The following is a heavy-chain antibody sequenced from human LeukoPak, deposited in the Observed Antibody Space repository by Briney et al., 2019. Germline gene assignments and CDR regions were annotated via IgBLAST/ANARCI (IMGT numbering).Heavy chain of an antibody. CDR1: GFSSSNFA. D-gene: IGHD6-19*01. CDR2: ICGSGGNT. Sequence: GGSLRLSCAASGFSSSNFAVNWGPLTPGKGLEWVSSICGSGGNTYYADFVNGRVIISRDNSMDTLYLHINGLRGEDTATYFCAKSGSGVYHYYYYHMDAWGKGTTVTV. J-gene: IGHJ6*03. V-gene: IGHV3-23*01. CDR3: AKSGSGVYHYYYYHMDA.